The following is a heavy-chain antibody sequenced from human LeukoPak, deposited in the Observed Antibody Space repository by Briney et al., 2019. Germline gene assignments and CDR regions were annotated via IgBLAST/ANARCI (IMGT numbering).Heavy chain of an antibody. Sequence: PGESLRLSCVASGFTFSSYSMNWVRQAPGKGLEWVSAISSRSNYIYYADSVKGRFTTSRDNAKNSLYVQMNSLRAEDTAVYYCARIAAAAPYGMDVWGQGTTVTVSS. V-gene: IGHV3-21*01. CDR1: GFTFSSYS. D-gene: IGHD6-25*01. CDR2: ISSRSNYI. J-gene: IGHJ6*02. CDR3: ARIAAAAPYGMDV.